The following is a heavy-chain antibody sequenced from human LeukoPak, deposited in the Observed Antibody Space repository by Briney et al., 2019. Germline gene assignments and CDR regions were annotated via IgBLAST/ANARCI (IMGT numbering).Heavy chain of an antibody. CDR3: AKTQYYYDSSGYNEGAYYFDF. J-gene: IGHJ4*02. V-gene: IGHV3-23*01. D-gene: IGHD3-22*01. Sequence: GGSLRLSCAASGFTFSIYAMSWVRQAPGKGLEWVSAISGSGGSTYYADSVKGRFTISRDNSKNTLYLQMNSLRAEDTAVYYCAKTQYYYDSSGYNEGAYYFDFWGQGTLVTVSS. CDR1: GFTFSIYA. CDR2: ISGSGGST.